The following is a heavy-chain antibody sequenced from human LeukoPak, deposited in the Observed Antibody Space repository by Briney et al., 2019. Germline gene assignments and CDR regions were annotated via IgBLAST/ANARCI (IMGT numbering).Heavy chain of an antibody. CDR3: AKGPFFYYDASGYNYYDL. CDR1: GFNFNSYA. J-gene: IGHJ4*02. Sequence: GGSLRLSCEASGFNFNSYAMSWVRQAPGKGLEWVSAMSGSGGMTYTADSVKGRFTISRDNSKNTLDLQMNSLRADDTAVYYCAKGPFFYYDASGYNYYDLWGQGTLVTVSS. CDR2: MSGSGGMT. D-gene: IGHD3-22*01. V-gene: IGHV3-23*01.